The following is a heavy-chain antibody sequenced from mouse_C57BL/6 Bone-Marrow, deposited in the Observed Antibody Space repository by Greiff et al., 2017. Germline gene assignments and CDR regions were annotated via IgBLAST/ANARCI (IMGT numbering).Heavy chain of an antibody. CDR1: GYTFTSYW. V-gene: IGHV1-55*01. Sequence: QVQLQQPGAELVKPGASVKMFCKASGYTFTSYWITWVKQRPGQGLEWIGDIYPGSGSTNYNEKFKSKATPTGDTSSSTAYMQLSSLTSEDSAVYYCARSPSVDGSMWFAYWGQGTLVTVSA. CDR3: ARSPSVDGSMWFAY. CDR2: IYPGSGST. J-gene: IGHJ3*01. D-gene: IGHD2-10*02.